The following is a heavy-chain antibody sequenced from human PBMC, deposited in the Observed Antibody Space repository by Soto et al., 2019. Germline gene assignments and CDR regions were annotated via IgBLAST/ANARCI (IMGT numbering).Heavy chain of an antibody. CDR1: GYSVTSYG. CDR3: AATGGNYFXLDV. J-gene: IGHJ6*02. CDR2: ISAYNANT. V-gene: IGHV1-18*04. Sequence: GASVKVSCKASGYSVTSYGFSWVRHAPGQGHQWIGRISAYNANTEYAQNVQDRVTLPADISTSTAYMELRSLNSDDTGVYFCAATGGNYFXLDVWGQGTTVTVSS. D-gene: IGHD2-8*02.